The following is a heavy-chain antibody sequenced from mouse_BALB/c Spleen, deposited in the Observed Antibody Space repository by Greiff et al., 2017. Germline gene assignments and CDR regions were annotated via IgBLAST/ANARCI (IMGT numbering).Heavy chain of an antibody. CDR3: ARQVVRRDYYAMDY. CDR1: GYSFTSYW. D-gene: IGHD2-14*01. V-gene: IGHV1S127*01. J-gene: IGHJ4*01. Sequence: QVQLQQSGPQLVRPGASVKISCKASGYSFTSYWMHWVKQRPGQGLEWIGMIDPSDSETRLNQKFKDKATLTVDKSSSTAYMQLSSPTSEDSAVYYCARQVVRRDYYAMDYWGQGTSVTVSS. CDR2: IDPSDSET.